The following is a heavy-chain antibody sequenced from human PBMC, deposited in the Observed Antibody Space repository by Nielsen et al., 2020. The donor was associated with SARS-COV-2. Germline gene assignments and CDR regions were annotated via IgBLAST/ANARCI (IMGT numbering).Heavy chain of an antibody. CDR1: GFAFSTHA. Sequence: GGSLRLSCAASGFAFSTHAMHWVRQAPGQGLEWVAMIWRGGNYKFYPDSVRGRFTISRDDSKNLVSLQMESLRVEDTALYYCTRDPPDSGWALDYWGQGIPVTVSS. V-gene: IGHV3-33*04. CDR3: TRDPPDSGWALDY. CDR2: IWRGGNYK. D-gene: IGHD6-19*01. J-gene: IGHJ4*02.